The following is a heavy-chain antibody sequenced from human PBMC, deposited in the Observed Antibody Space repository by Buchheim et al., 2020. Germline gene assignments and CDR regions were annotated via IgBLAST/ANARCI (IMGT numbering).Heavy chain of an antibody. V-gene: IGHV3-21*01. CDR2: ISSGSSYI. D-gene: IGHD1-14*01. Sequence: EVQLVESGGGLVKPGGSLRLSCAASGFTFSSYSMNWVRQAPGKGLEWVSSISSGSSYIYYADSVKGRFTISRDNAKNSQYLQMNSLRAEDTAVYYCASMADRTQDFDYWGQGTL. J-gene: IGHJ4*02. CDR1: GFTFSSYS. CDR3: ASMADRTQDFDY.